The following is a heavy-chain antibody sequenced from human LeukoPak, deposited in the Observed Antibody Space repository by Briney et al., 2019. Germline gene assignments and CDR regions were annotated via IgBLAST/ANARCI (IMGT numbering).Heavy chain of an antibody. CDR1: GFNVSTNY. D-gene: IGHD3-10*01. V-gene: IGHV3-53*01. J-gene: IGHJ5*02. Sequence: GGSLRLSCAASGFNVSTNYMSWVRQAPGKGLEWVSVIYSGGSTYYADSVKGRFTISRDNSKNTLYLQTNSLRAEDTAVYYCTREAHDLLWFGDRPGWFDTWGRGTLVTVSS. CDR2: IYSGGST. CDR3: TREAHDLLWFGDRPGWFDT.